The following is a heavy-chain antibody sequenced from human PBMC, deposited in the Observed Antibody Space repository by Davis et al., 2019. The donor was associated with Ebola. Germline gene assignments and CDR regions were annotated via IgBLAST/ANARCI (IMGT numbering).Heavy chain of an antibody. CDR2: IIPILGIA. J-gene: IGHJ4*02. V-gene: IGHV1-69*02. CDR3: ASGRDYYDSSGYYYEDY. D-gene: IGHD3-22*01. CDR1: GGTFSSYT. Sequence: SVKVSCKASGGTFSSYTISWVRQAPGQGLEWMGRIIPILGIANYAQKFQGRVTISADDSTSTVYMELTSLRSEDTAVYYCASGRDYYDSSGYYYEDYWSQGTLVTVSS.